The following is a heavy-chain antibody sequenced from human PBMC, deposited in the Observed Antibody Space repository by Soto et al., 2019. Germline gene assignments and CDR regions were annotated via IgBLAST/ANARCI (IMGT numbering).Heavy chain of an antibody. CDR3: ARSNSGYYKWFDP. D-gene: IGHD3-22*01. V-gene: IGHV4-39*01. CDR2: IYYSGIT. J-gene: IGHJ5*02. Sequence: TLSLSCTASGASISNTTNCWGWIRQPPGKGLEWIANIYYSGITYYNPSLKSRVAISVDTSKNQFSLKLSSVTAADTAIYYCARSNSGYYKWFDPWGQG. CDR1: GASISNTTNC.